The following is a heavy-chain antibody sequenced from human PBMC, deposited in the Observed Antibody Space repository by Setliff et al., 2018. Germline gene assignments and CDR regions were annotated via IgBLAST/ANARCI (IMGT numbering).Heavy chain of an antibody. CDR1: GGSISSGNYY. V-gene: IGHV4-39*01. J-gene: IGHJ6*03. CDR2: IYYSGST. CDR3: ARHKSNGSGSYPSLYMDV. D-gene: IGHD3-10*01. Sequence: SETLSLTCRVSGGSISSGNYYWGLIRQPPGKGLEWVAPIYYSGSTYSNPSLKRRLIISVDAPDNQFSVKLSSVTASDTAVYYCARHKSNGSGSYPSLYMDVWGKGFMVTVSS.